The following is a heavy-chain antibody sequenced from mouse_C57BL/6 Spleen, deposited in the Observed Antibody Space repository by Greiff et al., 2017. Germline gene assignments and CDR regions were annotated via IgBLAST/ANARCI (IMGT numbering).Heavy chain of an antibody. V-gene: IGHV7-3*01. J-gene: IGHJ2*01. Sequence: EVKVVESGGGLVQPGGSLSLSCAASGFTFTDYYMSWVRQPPGKALEWLGFIRNKANGYTTEYSASVKGRFTISRDNSQSILYLQMNALRAEDSATYYCARYKEDYSNIFDYWGQGTTLTVSS. D-gene: IGHD2-5*01. CDR1: GFTFTDYY. CDR2: IRNKANGYTT. CDR3: ARYKEDYSNIFDY.